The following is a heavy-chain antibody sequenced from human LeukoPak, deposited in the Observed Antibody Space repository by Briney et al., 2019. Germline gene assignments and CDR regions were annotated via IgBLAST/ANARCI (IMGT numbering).Heavy chain of an antibody. J-gene: IGHJ4*02. CDR1: GYTFTGYY. Sequence: ASVKVSCKASGYTFTGYYMHWVRQAPGQGLEWMGWINPNSGGTNYTQKFQGRVTMTRDTSISTAYMELSRLRSDDTAVHYCARAAGGIRGYSYGTYFDYWGQGTLVTVSS. CDR2: INPNSGGT. V-gene: IGHV1-2*02. D-gene: IGHD5-18*01. CDR3: ARAAGGIRGYSYGTYFDY.